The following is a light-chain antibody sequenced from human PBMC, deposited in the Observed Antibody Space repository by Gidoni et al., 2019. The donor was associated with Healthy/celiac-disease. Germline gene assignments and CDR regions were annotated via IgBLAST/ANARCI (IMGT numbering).Light chain of an antibody. CDR1: SGHSSYA. CDR3: QTWGTGIQV. Sequence: QLVLPHSPSASASLGASVKLTRTLSSGHSSYAIAWHQQQPEKGPRYLMKLNSDGSHSKGDGIPDRFSGSSSGAERYLTISSLQSEDEADYYCQTWGTGIQVFGGGTKLTVL. CDR2: LNSDGSH. J-gene: IGLJ3*02. V-gene: IGLV4-69*01.